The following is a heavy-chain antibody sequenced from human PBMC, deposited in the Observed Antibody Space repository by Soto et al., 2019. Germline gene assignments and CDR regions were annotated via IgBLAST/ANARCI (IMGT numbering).Heavy chain of an antibody. V-gene: IGHV3-7*01. CDR1: GFTFSSYW. CDR2: IKQDGSEK. CDR3: ARESYSSPYNWFDP. J-gene: IGHJ5*02. D-gene: IGHD2-15*01. Sequence: RRLSCAASGFTFSSYWMSWVRQAPGKGLEWVANIKQDGSEKYYVDSVKGRFTISRDNAKNSLYLQMSSLRAEDTAVYYCARESYSSPYNWFDPWGQGTLVTVSS.